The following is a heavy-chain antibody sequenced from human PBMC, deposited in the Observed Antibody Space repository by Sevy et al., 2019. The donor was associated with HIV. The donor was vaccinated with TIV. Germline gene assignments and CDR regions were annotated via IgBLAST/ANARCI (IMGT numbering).Heavy chain of an antibody. Sequence: GGSLRLSCAASGFIFSDYGMHWVHQAPGKGLEWVAVISYDGSNKYYADSVKGRFTISRDNSKNTLYLQMNSLRAEDTAVYYCASSSSTLYFDYWGQGTLVTVSS. CDR3: ASSSSTLYFDY. CDR2: ISYDGSNK. J-gene: IGHJ4*02. D-gene: IGHD2-2*01. V-gene: IGHV3-30*03. CDR1: GFIFSDYG.